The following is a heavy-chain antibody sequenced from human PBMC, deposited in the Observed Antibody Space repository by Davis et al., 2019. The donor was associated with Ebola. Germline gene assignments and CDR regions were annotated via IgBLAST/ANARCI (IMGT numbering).Heavy chain of an antibody. J-gene: IGHJ6*02. V-gene: IGHV3-23*01. CDR3: ARDRYYTIDV. CDR1: GFTFSTYD. CDR2: LSGSGGRT. D-gene: IGHD3-10*01. Sequence: GGSLRLSCAASGFTFSTYDMSWVRQAPGKGLEWVSALSGSGGRTYYADSVKGRFTISRDNSVNTLYLQMNSLRAEDTAVYYCARDRYYTIDVWGQGTTVTVSS.